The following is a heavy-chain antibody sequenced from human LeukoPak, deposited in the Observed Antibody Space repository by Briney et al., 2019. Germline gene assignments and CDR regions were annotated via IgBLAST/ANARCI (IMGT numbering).Heavy chain of an antibody. CDR2: IIPIIGTA. CDR3: ARSLTGYAFDAFDI. CDR1: GGTFSSYA. J-gene: IGHJ3*02. V-gene: IGHV1-69*05. Sequence: SVKVSCKASGGTFSSYAISWVRQAPGQGLEWMGGIIPIIGTANYAQKFQGRVTITTDESTSTAYMELSSLRSEDTAVYYCARSLTGYAFDAFDIWGQGTMVTVSS. D-gene: IGHD3-9*01.